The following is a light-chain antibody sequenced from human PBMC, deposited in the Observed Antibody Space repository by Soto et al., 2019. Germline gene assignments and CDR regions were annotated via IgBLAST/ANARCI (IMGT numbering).Light chain of an antibody. CDR2: KAS. Sequence: IQLTQSPSTLSGSVGDRVTLTWPASQTISSWLAWYQQKPGKAPKLLSYKASTLKSGVPSRFRGSGSGTEFTLTISSLKPDDFETYYCQHYNSYSEAFGQGTKVDI. CDR1: QTISSW. CDR3: QHYNSYSEA. V-gene: IGKV1-5*03. J-gene: IGKJ1*01.